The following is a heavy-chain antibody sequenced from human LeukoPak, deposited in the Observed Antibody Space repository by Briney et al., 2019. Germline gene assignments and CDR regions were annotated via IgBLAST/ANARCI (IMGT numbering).Heavy chain of an antibody. CDR1: GFTFSSYG. CDR3: AKEGVVVAAGFYFDY. J-gene: IGHJ4*02. D-gene: IGHD2-15*01. Sequence: GRSLRLSCAASGFTFSSYGMHWVRQAPGKGLEWVAVISYDGSNKYYADSVKGRFTISRDNSKNTLYLQMNSLRAEDTAVYYCAKEGVVVAAGFYFDYWGRGTLVTVSS. CDR2: ISYDGSNK. V-gene: IGHV3-30*18.